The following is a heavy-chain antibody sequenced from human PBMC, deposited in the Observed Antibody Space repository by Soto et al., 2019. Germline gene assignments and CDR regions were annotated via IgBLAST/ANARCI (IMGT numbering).Heavy chain of an antibody. D-gene: IGHD3-10*01. Sequence: ASVKVSCKASGYTFTSYGISWVRQAPGQGLEWMGWISTYNGNTNYAQKLQGRVTMTTDTSTSTAYMELRSLRSDDTAVYYCERDRLWFGESHPFDYWGQGTLVTVSS. CDR1: GYTFTSYG. CDR3: ERDRLWFGESHPFDY. CDR2: ISTYNGNT. V-gene: IGHV1-18*01. J-gene: IGHJ4*02.